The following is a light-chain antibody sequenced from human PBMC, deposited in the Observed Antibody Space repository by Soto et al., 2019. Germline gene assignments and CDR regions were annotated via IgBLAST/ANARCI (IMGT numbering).Light chain of an antibody. CDR3: QSYDSSLSGWV. CDR1: SSNIGAGYV. CDR2: GNS. V-gene: IGLV1-40*01. J-gene: IGLJ3*02. Sequence: QSALTQPPSVSEAPGQRVTISCTGSSSNIGAGYVVHWYQQFPGTAPKLLIYGNSNRPSGVPDRFSGSKSGTSASLAITGLQAEDEGDYYCQSYDSSLSGWVFGGGTKVTVL.